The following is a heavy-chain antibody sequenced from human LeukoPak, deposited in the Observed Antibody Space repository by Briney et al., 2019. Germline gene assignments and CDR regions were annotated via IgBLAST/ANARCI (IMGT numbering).Heavy chain of an antibody. J-gene: IGHJ3*02. V-gene: IGHV4-31*03. Sequence: SETLSLTCTVSGGSISSGGYYWSWIRQHPGKGLEWIGYIYYSGSTYYNPSLKSRVTISVDTSKNQFSLKLSSVTAADTAVYYCASGPLYYDSSGYYYKGHAFDIWGQGTMVAVSS. D-gene: IGHD3-22*01. CDR2: IYYSGST. CDR1: GGSISSGGYY. CDR3: ASGPLYYDSSGYYYKGHAFDI.